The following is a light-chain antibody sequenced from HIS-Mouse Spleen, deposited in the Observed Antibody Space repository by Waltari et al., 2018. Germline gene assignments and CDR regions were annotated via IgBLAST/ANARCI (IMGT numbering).Light chain of an antibody. CDR2: GAS. J-gene: IGKJ2*01. V-gene: IGKV3-20*01. Sequence: TQSPGTLSLSPGERATLSCRASQSVSSSYLAWYQQKPGQAPRLLIYGASSRATGIPDRFSGSGSGTDFTLTISRLEPEDFAVYYCQQYGSSPRTFGQVTKLEIK. CDR1: QSVSSSY. CDR3: QQYGSSPRT.